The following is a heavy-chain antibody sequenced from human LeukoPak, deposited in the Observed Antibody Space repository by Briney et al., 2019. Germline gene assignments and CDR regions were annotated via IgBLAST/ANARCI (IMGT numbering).Heavy chain of an antibody. D-gene: IGHD4-17*01. J-gene: IGHJ4*02. CDR3: ARDPTTTVTTFDY. Sequence: GGSLRLSCAASAFTISSYWMSWVRQAPGKGLEWVANIKEDGSEIYYVDSVKGRFTISRDNAKNSLYLQMNSLRAEDTAVYYCARDPTTTVTTFDYWGQGTLVTVSS. V-gene: IGHV3-7*01. CDR2: IKEDGSEI. CDR1: AFTISSYW.